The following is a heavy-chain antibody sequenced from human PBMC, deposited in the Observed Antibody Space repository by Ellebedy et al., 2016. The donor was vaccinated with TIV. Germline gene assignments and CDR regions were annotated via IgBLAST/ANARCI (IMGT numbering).Heavy chain of an antibody. Sequence: GESLKISCAASGFTFSDHYMEWVRQAPGKGLEWVGGSRHEAQSYTTEYAASVRGRFTISRDESKKSVYLQMNSLKTEDTAMYYCARDFQYGTYWYFDLWGRGTLVTVSS. CDR1: GFTFSDHY. D-gene: IGHD2-2*01. CDR3: ARDFQYGTYWYFDL. V-gene: IGHV3-72*01. J-gene: IGHJ2*01. CDR2: SRHEAQSYTT.